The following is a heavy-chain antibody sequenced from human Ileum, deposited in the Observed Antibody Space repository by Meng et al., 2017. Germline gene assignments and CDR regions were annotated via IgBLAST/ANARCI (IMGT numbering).Heavy chain of an antibody. Sequence: QVQLQVSGPGLVKPSETLSLTCTVSGGSISGSYWSWIRQFPGEGLEWIGYTYYSGTTNYNPSLRGRVTMSVDTSRAQFSLKLTSVTAADTAIYYCARGKAIPDFWGQGTLVTVSS. CDR1: GGSISGSY. J-gene: IGHJ4*02. CDR2: TYYSGTT. D-gene: IGHD2-2*02. V-gene: IGHV4-59*08. CDR3: ARGKAIPDF.